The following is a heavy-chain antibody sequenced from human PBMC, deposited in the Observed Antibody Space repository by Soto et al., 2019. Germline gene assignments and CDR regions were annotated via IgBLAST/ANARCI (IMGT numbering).Heavy chain of an antibody. CDR1: GFTFSSYA. Sequence: EVQLLESGGGLVQPGGSLRLSCAASGFTFSSYAMSWVRQAPGKGLEWVSAISGSGGSTYYADSVKGRFTISRDNSKNTLYLQMNSLRAEDTAVQYCAKARADYYDSSGYPVDYWGQGTLVTVSS. CDR3: AKARADYYDSSGYPVDY. J-gene: IGHJ4*02. V-gene: IGHV3-23*01. CDR2: ISGSGGST. D-gene: IGHD3-22*01.